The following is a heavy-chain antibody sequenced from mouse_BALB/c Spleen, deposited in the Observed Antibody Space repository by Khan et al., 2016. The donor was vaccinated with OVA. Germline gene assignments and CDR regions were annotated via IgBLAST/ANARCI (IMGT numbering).Heavy chain of an antibody. Sequence: QVQLKQSGAELVRPGASVKLSCKTSGYTFTSYWIHWVVQRYGQGLEWIARIYPGTDNIYYNEEFKDKATLTADKSSSTAYMQLSSLKSDDSAVYFCSREEALYYFDYWGQGTTLTVSS. CDR3: SREEALYYFDY. V-gene: IGHV1-76*01. J-gene: IGHJ2*01. CDR1: GYTFTSYW. CDR2: IYPGTDNI. D-gene: IGHD3-2*02.